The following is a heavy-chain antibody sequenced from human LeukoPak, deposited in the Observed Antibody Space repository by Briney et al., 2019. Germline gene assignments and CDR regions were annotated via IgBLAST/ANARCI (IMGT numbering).Heavy chain of an antibody. D-gene: IGHD7-27*01. Sequence: WASVKVSCKASGYTFTSYGIRSVRQAPGQGLEWMGWISAYNGNTNYAQTLQGRVTITTDTSTSTAYMELRSLRSDDTAVYYCARDLGYYYYYYMDVWGKGTTVTVSS. J-gene: IGHJ6*03. CDR1: GYTFTSYG. CDR2: ISAYNGNT. CDR3: ARDLGYYYYYYMDV. V-gene: IGHV1-18*01.